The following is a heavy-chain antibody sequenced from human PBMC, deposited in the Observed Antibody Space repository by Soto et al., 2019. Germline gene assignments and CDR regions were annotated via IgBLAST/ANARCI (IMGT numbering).Heavy chain of an antibody. CDR1: GFTFSNYA. J-gene: IGHJ4*02. D-gene: IGHD6-13*01. Sequence: EVQLLESGGGLVQPGGSLRLSCAASGFTFSNYAVTWVRQAPGKGLEWVSTISGSGGSTYYADSVKGRFTISRDKSKNTLDLEMNSLRAEDTAGYYCAKDQGSSWYEIDYWGQGTLVTLSS. CDR3: AKDQGSSWYEIDY. CDR2: ISGSGGST. V-gene: IGHV3-23*01.